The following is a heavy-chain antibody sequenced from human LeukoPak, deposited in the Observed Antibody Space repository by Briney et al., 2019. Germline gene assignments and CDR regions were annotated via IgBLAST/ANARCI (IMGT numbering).Heavy chain of an antibody. J-gene: IGHJ4*02. Sequence: GGSLRLSCAASGFTFSSYWMHWVRQAPGKGLVWVSRINSDGSITTYPESVKGRFTISRDNAKNTLYLQMNSLRAEDTAVYYCVRTQGAVDIWGQGTLVTVSS. CDR2: INSDGSIT. D-gene: IGHD3-16*01. V-gene: IGHV3-74*01. CDR3: VRTQGAVDI. CDR1: GFTFSSYW.